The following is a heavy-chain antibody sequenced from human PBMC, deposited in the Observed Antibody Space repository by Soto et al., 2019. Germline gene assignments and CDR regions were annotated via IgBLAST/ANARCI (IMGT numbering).Heavy chain of an antibody. CDR1: GFTFSKYA. D-gene: IGHD2-15*01. J-gene: IGHJ2*01. Sequence: EVQLLESGGGLVKPGGSLRLSCAASGFTFSKYAMSWVRLAPGKGLEWVSSISANGGITDYADSVKGRFAISRDNFQNILSLKMDILRGDDTALYFCAKDKYTDSVRKVWFFDYWGRGTLVTVSS. CDR3: AKDKYTDSVRKVWFFDY. V-gene: IGHV3-23*01. CDR2: ISANGGIT.